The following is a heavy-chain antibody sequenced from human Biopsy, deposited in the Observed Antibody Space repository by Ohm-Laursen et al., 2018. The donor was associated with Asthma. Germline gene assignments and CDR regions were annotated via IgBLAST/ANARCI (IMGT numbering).Heavy chain of an antibody. V-gene: IGHV1-18*01. Sequence: SSVKVSCKTSSYTFNSAGITWVRQAPGQGLEWMGWISVYNGNTKVAQKLQDRVTMITDTSTSTAYMELRSLRSDDTAVYFCARAVDYSHYYGIDVWGQGTTVTV. D-gene: IGHD3-10*01. CDR3: ARAVDYSHYYGIDV. CDR2: ISVYNGNT. CDR1: SYTFNSAG. J-gene: IGHJ6*02.